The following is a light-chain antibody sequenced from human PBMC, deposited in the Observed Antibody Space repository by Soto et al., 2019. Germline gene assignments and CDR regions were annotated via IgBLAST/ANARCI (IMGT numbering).Light chain of an antibody. J-gene: IGKJ2*01. CDR3: QQRRIWPRT. V-gene: IGKV3-11*01. CDR2: DVS. CDR1: QSVGTY. Sequence: EIVLTQSPATLSLSPGQRATLSCRASQSVGTYLLWFQQRPGQALRLLIYDVSSRATGIPGRFSGSGSGTDFTLTVSSLVPEDFAIYYCQQRRIWPRTFRQETKLEIK.